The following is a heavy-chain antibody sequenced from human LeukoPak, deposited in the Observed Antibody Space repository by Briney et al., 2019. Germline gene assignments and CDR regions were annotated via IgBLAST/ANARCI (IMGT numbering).Heavy chain of an antibody. D-gene: IGHD2-21*01. V-gene: IGHV3-30*02. CDR1: GFTFSSYG. CDR3: AKDAYSSLYYYYMDV. Sequence: PGGSLRLSCAASGFTFSSYGMHWVRQAPGKGLEWVAFIRYDGSNKYYADSVKGRPTISRDNSKNTLYLQMNSLRAEDTAVYYCAKDAYSSLYYYYMDVWGKGTTVTVSS. CDR2: IRYDGSNK. J-gene: IGHJ6*03.